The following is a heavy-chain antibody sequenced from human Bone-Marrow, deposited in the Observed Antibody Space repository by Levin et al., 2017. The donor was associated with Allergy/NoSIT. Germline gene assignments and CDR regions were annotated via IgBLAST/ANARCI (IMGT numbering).Heavy chain of an antibody. Sequence: GGSLRLSCAASGFTFSSYGLHWVRQAPGTGLEWVAVISYDGSERSYADSVKGRFTISRDKSKNTLYLQMNSLRADDTAVYYCARILDSYYNDYWGQGTLVTVSS. J-gene: IGHJ4*02. CDR2: ISYDGSER. V-gene: IGHV3-30*03. D-gene: IGHD3/OR15-3a*01. CDR3: ARILDSYYNDY. CDR1: GFTFSSYG.